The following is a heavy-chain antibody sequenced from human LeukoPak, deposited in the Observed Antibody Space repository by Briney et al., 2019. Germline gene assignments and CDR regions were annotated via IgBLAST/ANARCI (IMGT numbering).Heavy chain of an antibody. CDR1: GFTFSAYS. V-gene: IGHV3-48*02. D-gene: IGHD6-19*01. J-gene: IGHJ3*02. Sequence: GGSLRLSCAASGFTFSAYSMNWVRQAPGKGLDWVSYISSRSFTIYYADSVKGRLTISRDNAKNSLYLEMNSLRDGDTAVYYCARSVIAVAGHDAFDIWGQGTVVTVSS. CDR3: ARSVIAVAGHDAFDI. CDR2: ISSRSFTI.